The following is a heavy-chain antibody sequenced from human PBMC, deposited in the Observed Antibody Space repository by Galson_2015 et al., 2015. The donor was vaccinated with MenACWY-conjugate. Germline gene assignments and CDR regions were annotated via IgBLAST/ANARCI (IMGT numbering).Heavy chain of an antibody. CDR2: LWSNGINN. CDR1: GFTLSNYG. V-gene: IGHV3-33*01. Sequence: SLRLSCAASGFTLSNYGMHWVRQAPGKGLEWVAVLWSNGINNYYADSVKGRFTFSRDNFNNMLYLQMNSLRAEDTAVYYCARERGPCDAFDIWGQGTLVTVSS. J-gene: IGHJ3*02. CDR3: ARERGPCDAFDI.